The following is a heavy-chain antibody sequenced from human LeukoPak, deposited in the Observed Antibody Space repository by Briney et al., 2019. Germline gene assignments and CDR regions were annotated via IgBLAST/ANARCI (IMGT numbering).Heavy chain of an antibody. CDR1: GGSISSSSYY. Sequence: SETPSLTCTVSGGSISSSSYYWGWIRQPPGKGLEWIGSIYYSGSTYYNPSLKSRVTISVDTSKNQFSLKLSSVTAADTAVYYCASSTPDYGDYVGRYFDYWGQGTLVTVSS. V-gene: IGHV4-39*01. J-gene: IGHJ4*02. CDR3: ASSTPDYGDYVGRYFDY. CDR2: IYYSGST. D-gene: IGHD4-17*01.